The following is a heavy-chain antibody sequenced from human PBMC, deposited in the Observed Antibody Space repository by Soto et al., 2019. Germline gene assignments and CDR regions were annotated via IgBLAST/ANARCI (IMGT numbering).Heavy chain of an antibody. CDR1: GGSFSGYY. Sequence: SETLSLTCAVYGGSFSGYYWSWIRQPPGKGLEWIGEINHSGSTNYNPSLKSRVTISVDTSKNQFSLKLSSVTAADTAVYYCARGPYCSSTSCSDYWGQGTLVTVLL. V-gene: IGHV4-34*01. J-gene: IGHJ4*02. CDR2: INHSGST. D-gene: IGHD2-2*01. CDR3: ARGPYCSSTSCSDY.